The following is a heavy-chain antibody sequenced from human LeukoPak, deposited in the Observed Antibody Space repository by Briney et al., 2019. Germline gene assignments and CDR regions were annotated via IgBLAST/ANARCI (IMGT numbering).Heavy chain of an antibody. D-gene: IGHD6-19*01. J-gene: IGHJ4*02. CDR1: GFTFSSYA. CDR2: ISYDGSNK. V-gene: IGHV3-30-3*01. CDR3: AGSVAGTIYFDY. Sequence: PGGSLRLSCAASGFTFSSYAMHWVRRAPGKGLEWVAVISYDGSNKYYADSVKGRFTISRDNSKNTLYLQMNSLRAEDTAVYYCAGSVAGTIYFDYWGQGTLVTVSS.